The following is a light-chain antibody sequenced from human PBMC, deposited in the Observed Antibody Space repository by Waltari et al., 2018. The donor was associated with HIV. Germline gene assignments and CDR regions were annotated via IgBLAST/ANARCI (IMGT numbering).Light chain of an antibody. J-gene: IGLJ2*01. V-gene: IGLV3-25*03. Sequence: SYELTQPPSVSVSPGQTARITCSGDALPTQYAYWYQQKPGQAPVVVIYKHSERPSGIPERFSGSSSGTTVTLTISGVQAEDEADYYCQSTDRSGTFVVFGGGTKLTVL. CDR1: ALPTQY. CDR2: KHS. CDR3: QSTDRSGTFVV.